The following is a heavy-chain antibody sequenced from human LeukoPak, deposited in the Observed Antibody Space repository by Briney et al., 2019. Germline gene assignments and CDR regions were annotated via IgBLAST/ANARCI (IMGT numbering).Heavy chain of an antibody. J-gene: IGHJ5*02. CDR3: RRHPVLRYYYGSGVNLAWLAP. CDR1: GGSISSSSYY. D-gene: IGHD3-10*01. CDR2: IYYSGST. V-gene: IGHV4-39*01. Sequence: SETLSLTCTVSGGSISSSSYYWGWIRQPPGKRLEWIGSIYYSGSTYYNPSLKSRVTISVDTSKNQFSLKLSFMTATDTAVYSLRRHPVLRYYYGSGVNLAWLAPWGKGTLVTVPS.